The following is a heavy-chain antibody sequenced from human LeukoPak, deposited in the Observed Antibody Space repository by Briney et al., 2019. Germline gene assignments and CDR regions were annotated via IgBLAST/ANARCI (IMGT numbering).Heavy chain of an antibody. CDR1: GFTFSSYS. Sequence: GGSLRLSCAASGFTFSSYSMNWVRQAPGKGLEWVSSISSSSSYIYYAGSVKGRFTISRDNAKNSLYLQMNSLRAEDTAVYYCARDMQQLPGDYYYGMDVWGQGTTVTVSS. V-gene: IGHV3-21*01. J-gene: IGHJ6*02. CDR3: ARDMQQLPGDYYYGMDV. D-gene: IGHD6-13*01. CDR2: ISSSSSYI.